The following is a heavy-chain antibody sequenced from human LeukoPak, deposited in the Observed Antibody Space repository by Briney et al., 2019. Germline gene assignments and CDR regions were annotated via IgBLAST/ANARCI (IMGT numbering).Heavy chain of an antibody. Sequence: ASVKVSCKTSGYTFTSHGISWVRQAPGQGLEWMGWISANNGDTKYAQRMQDRLTMTTDTSTSTAYMELRSLGSDDTAIYYCARDRPTVIADYWGQGTLVTVSS. D-gene: IGHD4-11*01. CDR2: ISANNGDT. J-gene: IGHJ4*02. CDR3: ARDRPTVIADY. CDR1: GYTFTSHG. V-gene: IGHV1-18*01.